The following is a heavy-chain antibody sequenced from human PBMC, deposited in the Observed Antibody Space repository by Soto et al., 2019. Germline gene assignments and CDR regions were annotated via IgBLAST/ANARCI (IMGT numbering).Heavy chain of an antibody. CDR2: IIPILGIA. J-gene: IGHJ4*02. CDR1: GGPFSSYT. CDR3: ARDLTDYYFDY. Sequence: QVQLVQSGAEVKKPGSSVKVSCKASGGPFSSYTISWVRQAPGQGLEWMGRIIPILGIANYAQKFQGRVTITADKSTSTAYMELSSLRSEDTAVYYCARDLTDYYFDYWGQGTLVTVSS. V-gene: IGHV1-69*02.